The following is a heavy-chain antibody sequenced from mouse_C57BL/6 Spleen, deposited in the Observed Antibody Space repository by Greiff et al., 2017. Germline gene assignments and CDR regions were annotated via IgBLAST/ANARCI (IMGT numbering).Heavy chain of an antibody. Sequence: LQESGPELVKPGASVKISCKASGYAFSSSWMNWVKQRPGKGLEWIGRIYPGDGDTNYNGKFKGKATLTADKSSSTAYMQLSSLTSEDSAVYFCARNYYGSSYGFLYFDYWGQGTTLTVSS. V-gene: IGHV1-82*01. CDR1: GYAFSSSW. D-gene: IGHD1-1*01. CDR3: ARNYYGSSYGFLYFDY. CDR2: IYPGDGDT. J-gene: IGHJ2*01.